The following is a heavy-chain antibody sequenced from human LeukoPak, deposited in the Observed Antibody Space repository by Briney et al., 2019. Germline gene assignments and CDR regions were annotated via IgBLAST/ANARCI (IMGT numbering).Heavy chain of an antibody. CDR3: ARDKSGAARVAFDI. CDR1: GFTFSSYS. V-gene: IGHV3-21*01. Sequence: GSLRLSCAASGFTFSSYSMNWVRQAPGKGLEWVSSISSSSSYIYYADSVKGRFTISRDNAKNSLYLQMNSLRAEDTAVYYCARDKSGAARVAFDIWGQGTMVTVSS. D-gene: IGHD6-6*01. CDR2: ISSSSSYI. J-gene: IGHJ3*02.